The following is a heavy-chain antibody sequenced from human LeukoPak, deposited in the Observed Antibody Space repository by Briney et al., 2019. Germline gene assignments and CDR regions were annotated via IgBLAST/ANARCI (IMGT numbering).Heavy chain of an antibody. CDR3: ARHGSGWLNIAAAYFDY. CDR1: GYSISSGYY. D-gene: IGHD6-13*01. V-gene: IGHV4-38-2*01. J-gene: IGHJ4*02. CDR2: IYHSGST. Sequence: SETLSLTCAVSGYSISSGYYWGWIRQPPGKGLEWIGSIYHSGSTYYNPSLKSRVTISVDTSKNQFSLKLSSVTAADTAVYYCARHGSGWLNIAAAYFDYWGQGTLVTVSS.